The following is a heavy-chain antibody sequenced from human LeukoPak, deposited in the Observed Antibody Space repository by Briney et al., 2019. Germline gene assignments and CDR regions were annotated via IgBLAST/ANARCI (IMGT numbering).Heavy chain of an antibody. J-gene: IGHJ4*02. Sequence: GSLRLSCAASGFTFSSYSMNWVRQAPGKGLEWVSSISSSSSYIYYADSVKGRFTISRDNAKNSLYLQMNSLRAEDTGVYYCARGHDYGDYGGYWGQGTLVTVSS. CDR2: ISSSSSYI. CDR1: GFTFSSYS. D-gene: IGHD4-17*01. CDR3: ARGHDYGDYGGY. V-gene: IGHV3-21*01.